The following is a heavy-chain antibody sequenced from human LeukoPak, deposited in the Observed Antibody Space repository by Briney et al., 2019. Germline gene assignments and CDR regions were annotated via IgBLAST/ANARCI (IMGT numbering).Heavy chain of an antibody. D-gene: IGHD3-9*01. Sequence: GGSLRLSCAASGFTFSSYAMSWVRQAPGKGLEWGSAISGSGGSTYYADSVKGRFTISRDNSKNTLYLQMSSLRAEDTAVYSCVKDHLYYDILTGHEGAFDIWGQGTMVTVSS. J-gene: IGHJ3*02. V-gene: IGHV3-23*01. CDR2: ISGSGGST. CDR3: VKDHLYYDILTGHEGAFDI. CDR1: GFTFSSYA.